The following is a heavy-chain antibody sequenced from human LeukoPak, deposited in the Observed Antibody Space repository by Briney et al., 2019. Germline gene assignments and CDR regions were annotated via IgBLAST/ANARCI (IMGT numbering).Heavy chain of an antibody. CDR3: TLLTPQSRKRGYSYGSHKPKGSGYYLPYYYYMDV. J-gene: IGHJ6*03. V-gene: IGHV3-73*01. CDR2: IRSKANSYAT. D-gene: IGHD5-18*01. CDR1: GFTFSGSA. Sequence: GGSLRLSCAASGFTFSGSAMHWVRQASGKGLEWVGRIRSKANSYATAYAASVKGRFTISRDDSKNTAYLQMNSLKTEDTAVYYCTLLTPQSRKRGYSYGSHKPKGSGYYLPYYYYMDVWGKGTTVTVSS.